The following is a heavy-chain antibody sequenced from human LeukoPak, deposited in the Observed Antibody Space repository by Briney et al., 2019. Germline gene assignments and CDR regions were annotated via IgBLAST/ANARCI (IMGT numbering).Heavy chain of an antibody. CDR1: GFTVSSNY. V-gene: IGHV3-53*01. CDR3: ARDAYSTPYYYYYGMDV. D-gene: IGHD5-18*01. J-gene: IGHJ6*02. Sequence: GGSLRLSCAASGFTVSSNYMSWVRQTPGKGLEWVSVIYSDGSTYYADSVKGRFTISRDNSKNTLYLQMNSLGAEDTAVYYCARDAYSTPYYYYYGMDVWGQGTTVTVSS. CDR2: IYSDGST.